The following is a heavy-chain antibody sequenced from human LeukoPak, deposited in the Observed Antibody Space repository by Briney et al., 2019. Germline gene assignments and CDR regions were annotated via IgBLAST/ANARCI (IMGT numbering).Heavy chain of an antibody. CDR3: ARSSEGRYYYDSSGFSYYYYYMDV. Sequence: SETLSLTCTVSGGSISSYYWSWIRQPPGKGLEWIGYIYYSGSTNYNPSLKSRVTISVDTSKNQFSLRLSSVTAADTAVYYCARSSEGRYYYDSSGFSYYYYYMDVWGKGTTVTVSS. V-gene: IGHV4-59*01. J-gene: IGHJ6*03. D-gene: IGHD3-22*01. CDR1: GGSISSYY. CDR2: IYYSGST.